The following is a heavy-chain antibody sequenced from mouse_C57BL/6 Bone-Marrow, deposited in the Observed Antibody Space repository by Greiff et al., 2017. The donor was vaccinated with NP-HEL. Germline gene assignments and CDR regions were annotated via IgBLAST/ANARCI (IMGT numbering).Heavy chain of an antibody. CDR2: ISYDGSN. Sequence: EVKLQESGPGLVKPSQSLSLTCSVTGYSITSGYYWNWIRQFPGNKLEWMGYISYDGSNNYNPSLKNRISITRDTSKNQFFLKLNSVTTEDTATYYCARASTVVAHYAMDYWGQGTSVTVSS. CDR1: GYSITSGYY. V-gene: IGHV3-6*01. D-gene: IGHD1-1*01. J-gene: IGHJ4*01. CDR3: ARASTVVAHYAMDY.